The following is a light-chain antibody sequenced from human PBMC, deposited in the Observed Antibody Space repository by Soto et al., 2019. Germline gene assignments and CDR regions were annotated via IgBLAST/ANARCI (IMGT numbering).Light chain of an antibody. Sequence: QSVLTQPASVSGSPGQSISISCTGTSSDVGGYNYVSWYQQHPGKAPKLIIYEVSDRPSGISSRFSGSKSGNTASLTISGLQSEDEADYYCSSYTGSRNPYVFGTGTKVTVL. CDR2: EVS. CDR3: SSYTGSRNPYV. V-gene: IGLV2-14*01. CDR1: SSDVGGYNY. J-gene: IGLJ1*01.